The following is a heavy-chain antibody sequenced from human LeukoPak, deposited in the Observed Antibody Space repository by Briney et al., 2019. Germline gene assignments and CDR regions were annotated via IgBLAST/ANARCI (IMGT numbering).Heavy chain of an antibody. V-gene: IGHV1-2*02. CDR3: ASAESHDYGET. CDR1: GYTFAGYY. D-gene: IGHD4-17*01. J-gene: IGHJ4*02. CDR2: IKPNSGGT. Sequence: ASVKVSCKASGYTFAGYYVHWVRQAPGQGLEWMGWIKPNSGGTQYAQRVRGRVTMTRDTSITTAYMELTGLRSDDTAVYFCASAESHDYGETWGQGTLVTVSS.